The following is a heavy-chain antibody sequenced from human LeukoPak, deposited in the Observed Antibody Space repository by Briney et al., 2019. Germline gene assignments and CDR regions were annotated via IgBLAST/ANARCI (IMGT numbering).Heavy chain of an antibody. Sequence: GESLKISCKGSGYSFTSYWIGWVRQMPGKGLEWMGIIYPGDSDTRYSPSFQGQVTISADKSISTAYLQWSSLKASDTAMYYRARRGRRDGYNFDYWGQGTLVTVSS. D-gene: IGHD5-24*01. J-gene: IGHJ4*02. CDR2: IYPGDSDT. V-gene: IGHV5-51*01. CDR1: GYSFTSYW. CDR3: ARRGRRDGYNFDY.